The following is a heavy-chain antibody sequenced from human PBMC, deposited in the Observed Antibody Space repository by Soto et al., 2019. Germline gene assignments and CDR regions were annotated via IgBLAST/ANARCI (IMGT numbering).Heavy chain of an antibody. V-gene: IGHV5-51*01. CDR1: GYSFTSYW. CDR2: IYPGDSDT. Sequence: PGESLKISCKGSGYSFTSYWIGWVRQMPGKGLEWMGIIYPGDSDTRYSPSFQGQVTISADKSISTAYLQWSSLKASDTAMYYCARPLVGAKSRSWPFDYWGQGTLVTVSS. D-gene: IGHD1-26*01. CDR3: ARPLVGAKSRSWPFDY. J-gene: IGHJ4*02.